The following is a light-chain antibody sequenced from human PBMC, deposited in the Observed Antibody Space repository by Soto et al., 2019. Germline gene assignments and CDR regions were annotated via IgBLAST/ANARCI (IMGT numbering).Light chain of an antibody. CDR1: SGHSNYA. Sequence: QLVLTQSPSASASLGASVRLTCTLSSGHSNYAIAWHRQQPEKGPQYLMRINSDGSHSKGDGIPDRFSGSKSGNTASLTISGLQPEDEADYYCSSYTTSDTLIFGGGTQLTVL. CDR3: SSYTTSDTLI. V-gene: IGLV4-69*01. CDR2: INSDGSH. J-gene: IGLJ2*01.